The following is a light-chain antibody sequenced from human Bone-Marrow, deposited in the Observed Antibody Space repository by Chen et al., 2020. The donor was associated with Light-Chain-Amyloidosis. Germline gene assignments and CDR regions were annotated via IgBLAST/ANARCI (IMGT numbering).Light chain of an antibody. CDR2: GAS. J-gene: IGKJ1*01. CDR1: QTVITNY. CDR3: QQYRSSTWT. Sequence: ENVLTQSPDTLSLSPGESATLSCWASQTVITNYLAWYQQKPGLPPRLLIYGASTRATGIPDRFSGSGSGTVFTLTITRLEPEDFAVYYCQQYRSSTWTFGQGTKVEIK. V-gene: IGKV3-20*01.